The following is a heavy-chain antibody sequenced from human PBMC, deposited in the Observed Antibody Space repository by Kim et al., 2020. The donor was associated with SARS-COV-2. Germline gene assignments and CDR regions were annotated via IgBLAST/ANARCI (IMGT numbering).Heavy chain of an antibody. CDR3: ARDGLLWFGELLYYYYMDV. Sequence: ASVKVFCKASGYTFTSYAMNWVRQAPGQGLEWIVWINTNTGNPTYAQGFTGRFVFSLDTTVSTAYLQISSLKAEDTAVYYCARDGLLWFGELLYYYYMDVWGKGTTVTVSS. V-gene: IGHV7-4-1*02. CDR1: GYTFTSYA. CDR2: INTNTGNP. D-gene: IGHD3-10*01. J-gene: IGHJ6*03.